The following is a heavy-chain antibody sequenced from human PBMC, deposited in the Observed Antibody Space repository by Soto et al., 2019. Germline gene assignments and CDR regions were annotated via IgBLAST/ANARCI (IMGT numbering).Heavy chain of an antibody. D-gene: IGHD4-4*01. J-gene: IGHJ5*02. CDR1: GDSISSGSYY. V-gene: IGHV4-61*01. Sequence: PSETLSLTCTVSGDSISSGSYYWSWIRQPPGKGLEWIGYIYYSGSTNYNPSLKSRVTISVDTSKNQFSLKLSSVTAADTAVYYCARESVIAPSFDPWGQGTLVTVSS. CDR3: ARESVIAPSFDP. CDR2: IYYSGST.